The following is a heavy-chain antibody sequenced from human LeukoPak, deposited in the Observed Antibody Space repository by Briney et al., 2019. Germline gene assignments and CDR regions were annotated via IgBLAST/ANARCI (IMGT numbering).Heavy chain of an antibody. CDR3: ARGGDPYGMDV. V-gene: IGHV3-21*01. CDR2: ISSSSSYI. J-gene: IGHJ6*02. CDR1: GFTLSSYS. D-gene: IGHD2-21*01. Sequence: GGSLRLSCAASGFTLSSYSMNWVRQAPGKGLEWVSSISSSSSYIYYADSVKGRFTISRDNAKNSLYLQMNSLRAEDTAVYYCARGGDPYGMDVWGQGTTVTVSS.